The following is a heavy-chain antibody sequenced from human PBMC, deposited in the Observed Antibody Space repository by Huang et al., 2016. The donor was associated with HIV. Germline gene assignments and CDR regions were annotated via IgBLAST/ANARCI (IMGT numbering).Heavy chain of an antibody. D-gene: IGHD2-21*01. J-gene: IGHJ3*02. V-gene: IGHV1-24*01. Sequence: QVQLVQSGAEVKKPGASVKVSCKVSGYTLPELSIHWVRQAPGKGLEWMGGFATEQGEPIYAQNFQGRVTMTEDTSTDTAYMELHSLRPEDTAVYYCAAGYDTYYDIWGQGTMVIASS. CDR1: GYTLPELS. CDR2: FATEQGEP. CDR3: AAGYDTYYDI.